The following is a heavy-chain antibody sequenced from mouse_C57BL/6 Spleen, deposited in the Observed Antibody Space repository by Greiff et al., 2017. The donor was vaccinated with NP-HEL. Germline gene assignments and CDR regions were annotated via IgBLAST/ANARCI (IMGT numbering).Heavy chain of an antibody. CDR2: INPNNGGT. V-gene: IGHV1-26*01. CDR3: AREGTTGTYSDY. Sequence: EVQLQQSGPELVKPGASVKISCKASGYTFTDYYMNWVKQSHGKSLEWIGDINPNNGGTSYNQKVKGKATLTVDKSSSTAYMELRSLTSEDSAVYYCAREGTTGTYSDYWGQGTTLTVSS. D-gene: IGHD4-1*01. CDR1: GYTFTDYY. J-gene: IGHJ2*01.